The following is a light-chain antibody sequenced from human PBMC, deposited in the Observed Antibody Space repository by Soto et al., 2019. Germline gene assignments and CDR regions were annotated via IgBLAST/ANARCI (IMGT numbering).Light chain of an antibody. CDR1: QSVSSY. Sequence: EIVLTQSPATLSLCRGERATLSCRASQSVSSYLAWYQQKPGQAPRLLIYDASNRATGIPARFSGSGSGTDFTLTISSLEPEDFAVYYCQQRSNWPPYTFGQGTKLEIK. CDR3: QQRSNWPPYT. CDR2: DAS. J-gene: IGKJ2*01. V-gene: IGKV3-11*01.